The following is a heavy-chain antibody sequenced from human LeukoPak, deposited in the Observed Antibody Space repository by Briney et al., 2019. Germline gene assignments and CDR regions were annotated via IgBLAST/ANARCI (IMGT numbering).Heavy chain of an antibody. Sequence: SETLSLTCAVYGGSLSGYYWSWIRQPPGKGLECIGEINHSGSTNYNPSLKSRVTISVDTSKNQFSLRLTSVTAADTAVYYCAREHKDYDGDGYYYGYWGQGTLVTVSS. V-gene: IGHV4-34*01. CDR1: GGSLSGYY. CDR3: AREHKDYDGDGYYYGY. D-gene: IGHD3-22*01. CDR2: INHSGST. J-gene: IGHJ4*02.